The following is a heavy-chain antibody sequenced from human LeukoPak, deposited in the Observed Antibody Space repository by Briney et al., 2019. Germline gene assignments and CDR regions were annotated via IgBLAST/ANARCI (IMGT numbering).Heavy chain of an antibody. CDR3: AKNGGHPTENYYMDA. J-gene: IGHJ6*03. Sequence: VGSLRLSCAASRFTFRRYAMTWVRQAPGKGLEWVSVISNVGTIHYADTVKDRFTMSRDKSKNTLYLQMNSLRADDTAVYYCAKNGGHPTENYYMDAWGKGTTVTVSS. CDR1: RFTFRRYA. D-gene: IGHD4-17*01. CDR2: ISNVGTI. V-gene: IGHV3-23*01.